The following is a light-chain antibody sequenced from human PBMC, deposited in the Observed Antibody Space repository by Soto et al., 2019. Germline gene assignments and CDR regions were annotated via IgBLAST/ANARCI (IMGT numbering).Light chain of an antibody. Sequence: QSALTQPASVSGSPGQSITISCTGTSSDVGGYNSVSWYQQHPGKAPKLMIYEVSNRPSGVPDRFSGSKSGNTASLTVSGLQAADEADYFCRSYAGSNTYVFGSGTKVTVL. V-gene: IGLV2-8*01. CDR1: SSDVGGYNS. CDR3: RSYAGSNTYV. J-gene: IGLJ1*01. CDR2: EVS.